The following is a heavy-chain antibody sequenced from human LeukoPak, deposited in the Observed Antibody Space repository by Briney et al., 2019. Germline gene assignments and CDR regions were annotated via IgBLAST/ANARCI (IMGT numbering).Heavy chain of an antibody. V-gene: IGHV1-24*01. J-gene: IGHJ5*02. CDR1: GYTLTELS. D-gene: IGHD1-7*01. Sequence: ASVKVSCKVSGYTLTELSIHWVRQAPGKGLEWMGGFDPEDGETIYAQKFQGRVTMTEDTSTDTAYMELSSLRSEDTAVYYCATRYNWNYGWFDPWGQGTLVIVSS. CDR3: ATRYNWNYGWFDP. CDR2: FDPEDGET.